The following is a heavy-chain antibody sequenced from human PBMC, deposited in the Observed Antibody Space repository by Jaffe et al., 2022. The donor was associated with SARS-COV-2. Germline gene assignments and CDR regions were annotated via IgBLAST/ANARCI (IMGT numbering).Heavy chain of an antibody. CDR2: INHSGST. D-gene: IGHD3-3*01. Sequence: QVQLQQWGAGLLKPSETLSLTCAVYGGSFSGYYWSWIRQPPGKGLEWIGEINHSGSTNYNPSLKSRVTISVDTSKNQFSLKLSSVTAADTAVYYCARSGRSITTYGMDVWGQGTTVTVSS. V-gene: IGHV4-34*01. J-gene: IGHJ6*02. CDR1: GGSFSGYY. CDR3: ARSGRSITTYGMDV.